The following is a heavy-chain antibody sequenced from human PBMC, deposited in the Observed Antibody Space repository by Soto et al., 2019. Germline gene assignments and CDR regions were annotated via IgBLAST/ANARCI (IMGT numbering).Heavy chain of an antibody. CDR1: GGSISSGGYS. Sequence: SETLSLTCAVSGGSISSGGYSWSWIRQPPGKGLEWIGYIYHSGSTYYNPSLKSRVTISVDRSKNQFSLKLSSVTAADTAVYYCARGGAGAHCSSTSCDTFDYYYGMDVWGQGTTVTVSS. CDR2: IYHSGST. D-gene: IGHD2-2*02. J-gene: IGHJ6*02. CDR3: ARGGAGAHCSSTSCDTFDYYYGMDV. V-gene: IGHV4-30-2*01.